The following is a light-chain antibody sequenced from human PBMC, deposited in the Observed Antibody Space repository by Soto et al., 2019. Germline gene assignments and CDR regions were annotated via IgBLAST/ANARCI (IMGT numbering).Light chain of an antibody. J-gene: IGKJ4*01. CDR1: QTLRTW. Sequence: DIQMTQSPSTLSASVGDRVTITCRASQTLRTWLAWYQQKPGKAPKLLIYDVSILQSGVPSRFSGSGSGTEFTLTISSLQPDDFATYYCQQYNGYPLTFGGGTKVXFK. V-gene: IGKV1-5*01. CDR3: QQYNGYPLT. CDR2: DVS.